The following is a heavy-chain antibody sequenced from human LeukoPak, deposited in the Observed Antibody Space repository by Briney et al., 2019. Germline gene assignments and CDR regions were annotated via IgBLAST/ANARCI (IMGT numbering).Heavy chain of an antibody. V-gene: IGHV3-30-3*01. J-gene: IGHJ6*02. CDR2: ISYDGSNK. Sequence: GGSLRLSCAASGFTFSSYAMHWVRQAPGKGLEWVAVISYDGSNKYYADSVKRRFTISRDNSKNTLYLQMNSLRAEDTAVYYCARSPYCSGGSCYSLKYYYYYGMDVWGQGTTVTVSS. CDR3: ARSPYCSGGSCYSLKYYYYYGMDV. CDR1: GFTFSSYA. D-gene: IGHD2-15*01.